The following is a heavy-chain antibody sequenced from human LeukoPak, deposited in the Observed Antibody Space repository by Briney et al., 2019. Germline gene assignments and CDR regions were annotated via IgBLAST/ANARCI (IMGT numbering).Heavy chain of an antibody. CDR1: GFTFPNAW. J-gene: IGHJ4*02. Sequence: GGSLRLSCAASGFTFPNAWVNWVRQAPGKGLEWVGHIKSKGNGGTIDYAAPVKGRFTISGDDSKNTVYLQMSSLEIEDTAVYFCTTDLGTGVRGYWGLGTLVTVSS. V-gene: IGHV3-15*01. D-gene: IGHD7-27*01. CDR2: IKSKGNGGTI. CDR3: TTDLGTGVRGY.